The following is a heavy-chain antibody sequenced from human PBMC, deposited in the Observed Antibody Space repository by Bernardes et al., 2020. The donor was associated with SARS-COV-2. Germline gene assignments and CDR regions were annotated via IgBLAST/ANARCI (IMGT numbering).Heavy chain of an antibody. CDR3: ARDVGYGGTGWYDL. CDR2: ISYDGSHQ. Sequence: SLRLSCAASGFTFNIYAIHWVRQAPGKGLEWVAVISYDGSHQTYADSVKGRVIISRDNSKNTVYLQLNSLGPEDTAMYHCARDVGYGGTGWYDLWGQGTQVTVSS. J-gene: IGHJ5*02. D-gene: IGHD5-18*01. CDR1: GFTFNIYA. V-gene: IGHV3-30*01.